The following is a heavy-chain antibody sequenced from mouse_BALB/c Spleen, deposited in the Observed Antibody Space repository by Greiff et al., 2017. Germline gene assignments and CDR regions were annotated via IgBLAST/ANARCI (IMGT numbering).Heavy chain of an antibody. CDR2: ISYDGSN. CDR1: GYSITSGYY. Sequence: EVQLKESGPGLVKPSQSLSLTCSVTGYSITSGYYWNWIRQFPGNKLEWMGYISYDGSNNYNPSLKNRISITRDTSKNQFFLKLNSVTTEDTATYYCARAGNYPWNFDYWGQGTTLTVSS. CDR3: ARAGNYPWNFDY. V-gene: IGHV3-6*02. D-gene: IGHD2-1*01. J-gene: IGHJ2*01.